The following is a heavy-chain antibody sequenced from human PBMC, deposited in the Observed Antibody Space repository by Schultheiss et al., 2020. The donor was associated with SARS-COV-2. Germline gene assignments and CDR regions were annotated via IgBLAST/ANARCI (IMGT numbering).Heavy chain of an antibody. CDR3: ARVLRFLEWLSPHQTAFDI. Sequence: SETLSLTCAVYGGSFSGYYWSWIRQPPGKGLEWIGEINHSGSTNYNPSLKSRVTISVDTSKNQFSLKLSSVTAADTAVYYCARVLRFLEWLSPHQTAFDIWGQGTMVTVSS. D-gene: IGHD3-3*01. V-gene: IGHV4-34*01. J-gene: IGHJ3*02. CDR1: GGSFSGYY. CDR2: INHSGST.